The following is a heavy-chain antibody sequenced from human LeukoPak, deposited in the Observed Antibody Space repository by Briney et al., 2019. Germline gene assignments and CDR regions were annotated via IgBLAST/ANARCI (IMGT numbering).Heavy chain of an antibody. V-gene: IGHV1-3*01. Sequence: ASVKVSFKASGYTFTSYAMHWVRQAPGQRLEWMGWINAGNGNTKYSQKFQGRVTITRDTSASTAYMELSSLRSEDTAVYYCARPSRWLQYLYFDYWGQGTLVTVSS. CDR2: INAGNGNT. CDR1: GYTFTSYA. CDR3: ARPSRWLQYLYFDY. D-gene: IGHD5-24*01. J-gene: IGHJ4*02.